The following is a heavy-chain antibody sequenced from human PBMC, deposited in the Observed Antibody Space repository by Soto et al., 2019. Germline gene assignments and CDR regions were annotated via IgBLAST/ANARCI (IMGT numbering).Heavy chain of an antibody. CDR2: MSGSSRTT. J-gene: IGHJ4*02. D-gene: IGHD1-7*01. CDR3: AKNQERELPRVIDF. CDR1: GLTFSNYA. V-gene: IGHV3-23*01. Sequence: EVRLLESGGGLVKPGGSLRLSCATSGLTFSNYAMSWVRQAPGGGLEWVSSMSGSSRTTYYADSVSAQFTISRDRSKNTLYLQMSSLRAEDTALYYCAKNQERELPRVIDFWGQGTLVTVSS.